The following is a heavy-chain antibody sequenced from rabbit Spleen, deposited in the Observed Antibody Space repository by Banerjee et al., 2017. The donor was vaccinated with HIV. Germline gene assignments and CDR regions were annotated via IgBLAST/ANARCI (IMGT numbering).Heavy chain of an antibody. Sequence: QSLEESGGGLVKPGASLTLTCTASGFSFSSGYWICWVRQAPGKGLEWIGFVYTDGGKNYYASWAKGRFTISKTSSTTVTLQVTSLTAADTATYFCTRDDGSGHYIDGYFNLWGPGTLVTVS. CDR1: GFSFSSGYW. J-gene: IGHJ4*01. CDR3: TRDDGSGHYIDGYFNL. V-gene: IGHV1S40*01. D-gene: IGHD1-1*01. CDR2: VYTDGGKN.